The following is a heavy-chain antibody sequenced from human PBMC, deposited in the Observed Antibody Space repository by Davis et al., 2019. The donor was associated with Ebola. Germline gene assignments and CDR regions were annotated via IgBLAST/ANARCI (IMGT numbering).Heavy chain of an antibody. CDR2: ISAYNGNT. V-gene: IGHV1-18*01. D-gene: IGHD6-19*01. Sequence: ASVKVSCKASGYTFTSYGISWVRQAPGQGLEWMGWISAYNGNTNYAQKLQGRVTMTTDTSTSTAYMELRSLRSDDTAVYYCARARPGGYSSGWYFDWFDPWGQGTLVTVSS. CDR3: ARARPGGYSSGWYFDWFDP. CDR1: GYTFTSYG. J-gene: IGHJ5*02.